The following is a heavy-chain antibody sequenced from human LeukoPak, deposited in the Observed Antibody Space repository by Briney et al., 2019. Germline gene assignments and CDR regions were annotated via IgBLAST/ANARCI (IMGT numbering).Heavy chain of an antibody. Sequence: ASVKVSCKASGGTFSSYAISWVRQAPGQGLEWMGGIIPIFGTANYAQKFQGRVTMTSDTSSSTVYMELSGLRSEDTAMYYCARDRGVAWRRPFDYWGQGTLVTVSS. J-gene: IGHJ4*02. D-gene: IGHD3-10*01. CDR1: GGTFSSYA. CDR3: ARDRGVAWRRPFDY. V-gene: IGHV1-69*05. CDR2: IIPIFGTA.